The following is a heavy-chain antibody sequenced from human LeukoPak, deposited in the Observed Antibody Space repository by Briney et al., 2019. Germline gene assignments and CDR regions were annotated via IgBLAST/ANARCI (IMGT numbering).Heavy chain of an antibody. CDR1: GFTFSDYY. Sequence: GESLKISCAASGFTFSDYYMSWIRQAPGKGLEWVSYISSSSSYTNYADSVKGRFTISRDNAKNSLYLQMNSLRAEDTAVYYCAREPMEGSSGWDTPFDYWGQGTLVTVSS. D-gene: IGHD6-19*01. J-gene: IGHJ4*02. V-gene: IGHV3-11*06. CDR3: AREPMEGSSGWDTPFDY. CDR2: ISSSSSYT.